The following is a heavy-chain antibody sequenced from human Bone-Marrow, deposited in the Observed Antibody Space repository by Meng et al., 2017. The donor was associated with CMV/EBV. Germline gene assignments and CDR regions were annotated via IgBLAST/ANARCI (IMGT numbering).Heavy chain of an antibody. CDR3: REIDE. CDR2: ISNDGSDK. CDR1: GFSFSSSV. Sequence: SLKISCTASGFSFSSSVMHWVRQSPGKGLEWLAAISNDGSDKFYADSVKGRFSISRDNSKNILYLQLTRLRGDDTGVYFCREIDEWGQGTQVTVSS. D-gene: IGHD5-24*01. V-gene: IGHV3-30*03. J-gene: IGHJ4*02.